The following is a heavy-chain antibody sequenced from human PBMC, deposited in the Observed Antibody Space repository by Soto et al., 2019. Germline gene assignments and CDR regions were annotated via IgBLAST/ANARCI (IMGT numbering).Heavy chain of an antibody. CDR3: ASSMGRGGNDY. CDR2: IKTDGSEK. V-gene: IGHV3-7*05. CDR1: GFTFSDYW. Sequence: EVQLVESGGGLVQPGGSLRLSCAASGFTFSDYWMSWVRQAPGKGLECVANIKTDGSEKYYVDPVKGRFTISRDNAQNSLYLQMNSLRAEDTAVYYCASSMGRGGNDYWGQGTLVAVSS. J-gene: IGHJ4*02. D-gene: IGHD3-10*01.